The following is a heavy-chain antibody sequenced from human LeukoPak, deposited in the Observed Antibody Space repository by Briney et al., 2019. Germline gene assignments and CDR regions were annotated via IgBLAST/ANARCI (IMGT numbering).Heavy chain of an antibody. CDR1: GFTFSTFA. Sequence: GSLRLSCAASGFTFSTFAMLWVRQPPGKGLEWIGYIYYSGSTSYNPSLKSRVTISVGTSKNQFSLKLSSVTAADTAVYYCARGGPLAVAGTPFDYWGQGTLVTVSS. D-gene: IGHD6-19*01. CDR2: IYYSGST. V-gene: IGHV4-59*01. CDR3: ARGGPLAVAGTPFDY. J-gene: IGHJ4*02.